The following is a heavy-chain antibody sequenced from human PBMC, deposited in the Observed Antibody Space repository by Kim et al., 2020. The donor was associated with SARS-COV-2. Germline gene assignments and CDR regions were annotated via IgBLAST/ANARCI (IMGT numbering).Heavy chain of an antibody. Sequence: GGSLRLSCSASGFTFSSYAMHWVRQAPGKGLEYVSAISSNGGSTYYADSVKGRFTISRDNSKNTLYLQMSSLRAEDTAVYYCVKITRGVYCSSTSCYSAYYYGVDVSGQRTTVTVSS. V-gene: IGHV3-64D*09. CDR3: VKITRGVYCSSTSCYSAYYYGVDV. CDR2: ISSNGGST. CDR1: GFTFSSYA. J-gene: IGHJ6*02. D-gene: IGHD2-2*01.